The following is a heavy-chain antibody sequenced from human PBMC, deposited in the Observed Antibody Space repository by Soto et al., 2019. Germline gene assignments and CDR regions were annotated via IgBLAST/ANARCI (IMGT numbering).Heavy chain of an antibody. J-gene: IGHJ4*02. V-gene: IGHV3-33*01. D-gene: IGHD3-22*01. Sequence: QVQLVESGGGVVQPGRSLRLSCAASGFTFSSYGMHWVRQAPGKGLEWVAVIWSDGSNKYYADSGKGRFTISRDNSKNTLYLPMNSLRAEDTAVYYCARYYYDSSGYYPLWGQGTLVTVSS. CDR2: IWSDGSNK. CDR1: GFTFSSYG. CDR3: ARYYYDSSGYYPL.